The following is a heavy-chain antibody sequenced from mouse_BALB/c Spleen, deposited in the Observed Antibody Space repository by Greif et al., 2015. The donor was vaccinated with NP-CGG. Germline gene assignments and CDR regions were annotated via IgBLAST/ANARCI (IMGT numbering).Heavy chain of an antibody. D-gene: IGHD2-4*01. V-gene: IGHV5-12-2*01. CDR1: GFTFSSYT. Sequence: EVKLVESGGGLVQPGGSLKLSCAASGFTFSSYTMSWVRQTPEKRLEWVAYISNGGGSTYYPDTVKGRFTISRDNAKNTLYLQMSSLKSEDTAMYYCARHGITTVYYYAMDYWGQGTSVTVSS. J-gene: IGHJ4*01. CDR2: ISNGGGST. CDR3: ARHGITTVYYYAMDY.